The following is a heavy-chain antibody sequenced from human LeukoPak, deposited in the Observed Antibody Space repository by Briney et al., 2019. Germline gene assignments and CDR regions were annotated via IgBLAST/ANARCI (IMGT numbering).Heavy chain of an antibody. CDR2: IYHTGST. D-gene: IGHD3-22*01. V-gene: IGHV4-38-2*01. J-gene: IGHJ4*02. CDR3: VGQRDSNGYYFY. CDR1: GNSISSSYY. Sequence: PSETLSLTCAVTGNSISSSYYWGWIRQPPGKGLQWIGSIYHTGSTYYSPSLKSRVTISVDTSKNRFSLKLTSVTAADTAKYYCVGQRDSNGYYFYWGQGALVTVSS.